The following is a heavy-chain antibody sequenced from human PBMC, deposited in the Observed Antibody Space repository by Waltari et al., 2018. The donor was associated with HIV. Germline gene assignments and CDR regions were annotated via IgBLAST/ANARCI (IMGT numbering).Heavy chain of an antibody. CDR3: ARDSRGSTWSLNWFDP. V-gene: IGHV3-21*02. CDR2: ISSSGNFK. D-gene: IGHD6-6*01. CDR1: ALILTCYR. Sequence: EVQLVESGGGAVKPGESLRLSCVTSALILTCYRLNWVRQAPGKGPEWVSSISSSGNFKHYADSVKGRFTISRDNAENALYLQMNGLRAEDTAIYYCARDSRGSTWSLNWFDPWGQGTLVTVSS. J-gene: IGHJ5*02.